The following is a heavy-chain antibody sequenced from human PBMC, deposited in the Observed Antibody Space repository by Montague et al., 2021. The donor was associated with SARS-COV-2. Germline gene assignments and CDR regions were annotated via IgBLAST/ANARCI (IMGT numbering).Heavy chain of an antibody. CDR1: GGSISSYY. D-gene: IGHD5/OR15-5a*01. V-gene: IGHV4-4*07. CDR2: IYPSGST. J-gene: IGHJ6*02. Sequence: SETLSLTCTVSGGSISSYYWSWIRQPAGKGLEWIGRIYPSGSTKYNPSLKSRVTMSVDTSKNQFSLKLSSVTAADTAVYYCARDQMNILCMGYYYGMDVWGQGTMVTVSS. CDR3: ARDQMNILCMGYYYGMDV.